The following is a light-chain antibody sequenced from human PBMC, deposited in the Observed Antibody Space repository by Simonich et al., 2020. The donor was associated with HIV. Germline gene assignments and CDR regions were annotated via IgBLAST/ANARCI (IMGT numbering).Light chain of an antibody. Sequence: EIVMTQSPATLSVSPGERATLFCRASPSVRSQLAWYQQKPGQAPRLLIYDASNRATGIPARFSGSGSGTDFTLTVSSLEPEDFAVYYCQQRNNWPLFTFGPGTKVDIK. J-gene: IGKJ3*01. V-gene: IGKV3-11*01. CDR1: PSVRSQ. CDR3: QQRNNWPLFT. CDR2: DAS.